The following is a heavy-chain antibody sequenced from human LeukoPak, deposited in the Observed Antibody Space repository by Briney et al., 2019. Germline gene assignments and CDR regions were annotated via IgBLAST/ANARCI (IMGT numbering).Heavy chain of an antibody. J-gene: IGHJ4*02. CDR3: ARRGGPRDSIVDY. CDR1: GGSISSSSYY. V-gene: IGHV4-39*07. Sequence: SETLSLTCTVSGGSISSSSYYWGWIRQPPGKGLEWIGSIYYSGSTNYNPSLKSRVTISVDTSKNQFSLKLSSVTAADTAVYYCARRGGPRDSIVDYWGQGTLVTVSS. CDR2: IYYSGST. D-gene: IGHD3-22*01.